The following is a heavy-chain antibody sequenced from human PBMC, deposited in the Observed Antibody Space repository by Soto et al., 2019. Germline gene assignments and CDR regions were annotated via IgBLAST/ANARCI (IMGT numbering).Heavy chain of an antibody. J-gene: IGHJ6*02. V-gene: IGHV4-31*03. D-gene: IGHD3-10*01. CDR2: IYYSGST. CDR1: GGSISSGGYY. CDR3: AREEGVRGVGYGMDV. Sequence: SETLSLTCTVSGGSISSGGYYWSWIRQHPGKGLEWIGYIYYSGSTYYNPSLKSRVTISVDTSKNQFSLKLSSVTAADTAVYYCAREEGVRGVGYGMDVWGQGTTVTVSS.